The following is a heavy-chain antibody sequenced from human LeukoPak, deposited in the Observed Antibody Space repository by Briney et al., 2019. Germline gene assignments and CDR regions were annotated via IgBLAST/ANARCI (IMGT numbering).Heavy chain of an antibody. CDR1: GYSFTSYW. D-gene: IGHD3-3*01. CDR3: AGLTNYDFWSGYYISN. J-gene: IGHJ4*02. Sequence: PGESLKISCKGSGYSFTSYWIGWVRQMPGKGLEWMGIIYPGDSDTRYSPSFQGQVTISADKSISTAYLQWSSLKASDTAMYYCAGLTNYDFWSGYYISNWGQGNRVTVSS. V-gene: IGHV5-51*01. CDR2: IYPGDSDT.